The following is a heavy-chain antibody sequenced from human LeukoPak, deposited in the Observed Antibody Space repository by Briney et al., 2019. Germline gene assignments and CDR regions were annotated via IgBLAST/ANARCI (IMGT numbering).Heavy chain of an antibody. CDR2: IYGDDDK. CDR1: GFSLTTGEVG. CDR3: AHSRTNRYGHILGEF. V-gene: IGHV2-5*02. Sequence: SGPTLVNPTQTLTLTYTFSGFSLTTGEVGVDWIRQPPGKALEWLALIYGDDDKRYNPSLRSRVSITKDTSKNQVVLTMTNLDPVDTATYYCAHSRTNRYGHILGEFWGQGSLVTVSS. J-gene: IGHJ4*02. D-gene: IGHD3-16*01.